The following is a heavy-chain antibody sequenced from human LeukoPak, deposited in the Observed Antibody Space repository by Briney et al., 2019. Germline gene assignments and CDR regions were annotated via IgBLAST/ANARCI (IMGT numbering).Heavy chain of an antibody. CDR3: ARDLGDGSYGVPFDY. D-gene: IGHD1-26*01. CDR2: IWYDGSNK. CDR1: GFTFSSYG. J-gene: IGHJ4*02. Sequence: PGGSLRLSCAAPGFTFSSYGMHWVRQAPGKGLEWVAVIWYDGSNKYSVDSVKGRFTISRDNSKNTLYLQMNSLRVEDTAVYYCARDLGDGSYGVPFDYWGQGTLVTVSS. V-gene: IGHV3-33*01.